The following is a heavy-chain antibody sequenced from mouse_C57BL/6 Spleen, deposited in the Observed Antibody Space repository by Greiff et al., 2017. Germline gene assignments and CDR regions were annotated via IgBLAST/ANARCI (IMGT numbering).Heavy chain of an antibody. D-gene: IGHD2-5*01. CDR1: GYTFTSYW. CDR2: IDPSDSYT. V-gene: IGHV1-50*01. Sequence: VQLQQPGAELVKPGASVKLSCKASGYTFTSYWMQWVKQRPGQGLEWIGEIDPSDSYTNYNQKFKGKATLTVDTSSSTAYMQLSSLTSEDSAVYYCASYSNWFAYWGQGTLVTVSA. J-gene: IGHJ3*01. CDR3: ASYSNWFAY.